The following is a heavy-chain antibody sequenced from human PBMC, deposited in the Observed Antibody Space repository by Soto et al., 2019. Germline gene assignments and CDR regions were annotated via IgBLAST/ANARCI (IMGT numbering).Heavy chain of an antibody. Sequence: KPSETLSLTCTVSGGSISSYYWSWIRQPPGKGLEWIGYIYYSGSTNYNPSLKSRVTISVDTSKNQFSLKLSSVTAADTAVYYCAREGDSSGYHHWGQGTLVTVSS. D-gene: IGHD3-22*01. J-gene: IGHJ5*02. V-gene: IGHV4-59*01. CDR3: AREGDSSGYHH. CDR2: IYYSGST. CDR1: GGSISSYY.